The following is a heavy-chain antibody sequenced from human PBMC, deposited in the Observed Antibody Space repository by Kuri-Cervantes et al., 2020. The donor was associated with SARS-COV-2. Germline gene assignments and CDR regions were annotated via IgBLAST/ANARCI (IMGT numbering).Heavy chain of an antibody. D-gene: IGHD1-26*01. J-gene: IGHJ5*02. Sequence: ASVKVSCKASGYTFTGYFMHWVRQAPGQGLEWMGWINPNSGGTNYAQKFQGRVTMTRDTSTSSAYMELSSLKSDDAAVYYCARERVVGATYRPPYNWFDPWGQGTLVTVSS. CDR2: INPNSGGT. CDR3: ARERVVGATYRPPYNWFDP. V-gene: IGHV1-2*02. CDR1: GYTFTGYF.